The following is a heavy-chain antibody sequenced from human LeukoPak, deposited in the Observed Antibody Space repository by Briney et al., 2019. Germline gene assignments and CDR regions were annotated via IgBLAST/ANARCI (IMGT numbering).Heavy chain of an antibody. Sequence: SETLSLTCTVSGGSISSYYWSWIRQPPGKGLEWIGYIYYSGSTNYNPSLKSRVTISVDTSKNQFSLKPSSVTAADTAVYYCARHTTYYYDSSGYYGAFDIWGQGTMVTVSS. CDR2: IYYSGST. D-gene: IGHD3-22*01. CDR3: ARHTTYYYDSSGYYGAFDI. J-gene: IGHJ3*02. CDR1: GGSISSYY. V-gene: IGHV4-59*08.